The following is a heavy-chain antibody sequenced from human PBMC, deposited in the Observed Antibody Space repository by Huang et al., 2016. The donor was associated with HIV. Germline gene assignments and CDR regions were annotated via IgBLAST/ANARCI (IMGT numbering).Heavy chain of an antibody. Sequence: QVQLVQSGAEVKKPGASVKVSCRTSGYIFTDYYIHWVRQAPGQGLEGMGCVNPKSGATNQAQRVQGRLHMTPDTSTSAVYMELANLRSDDTAGYYCARAVVRGLIIRFDPWGQGTLVTVSS. J-gene: IGHJ5*02. CDR2: VNPKSGAT. D-gene: IGHD3-10*01. CDR1: GYIFTDYY. CDR3: ARAVVRGLIIRFDP. V-gene: IGHV1-2*02.